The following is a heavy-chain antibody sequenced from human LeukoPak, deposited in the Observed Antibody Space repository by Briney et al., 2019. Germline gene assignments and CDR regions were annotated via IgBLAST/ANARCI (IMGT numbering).Heavy chain of an antibody. CDR1: GYTFTSYD. CDR2: ISPYNGNT. D-gene: IGHD2-8*01. V-gene: IGHV1-18*01. Sequence: ASVKVSCKASGYTFTSYDINWVRQATGQGLEWMGWISPYNGNTIYAQKLQGRVTVTTDTSTSTAYRELRSLRSDDTAVYYCTRTVLDCKNGVCYDYWGQGTLVTVSS. J-gene: IGHJ4*02. CDR3: TRTVLDCKNGVCYDY.